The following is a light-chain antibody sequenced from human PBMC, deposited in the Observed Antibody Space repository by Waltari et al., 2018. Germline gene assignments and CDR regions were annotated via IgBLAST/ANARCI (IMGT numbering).Light chain of an antibody. CDR1: SSDVGSFNL. Sequence: QSALTQPASVSGSPGQSITISCTGTSSDVGSFNLVSWYQQHPGKATKLMIYVVTKRPAGVSNRFSGSKSGNTASRTISGLQAEDEADYYGCSYATSSWVFGGGTRLTVL. CDR2: VVT. J-gene: IGLJ3*02. CDR3: CSYATSSWV. V-gene: IGLV2-23*02.